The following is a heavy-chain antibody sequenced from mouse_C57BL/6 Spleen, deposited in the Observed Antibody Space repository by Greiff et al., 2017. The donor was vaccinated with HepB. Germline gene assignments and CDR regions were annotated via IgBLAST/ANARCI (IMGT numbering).Heavy chain of an antibody. J-gene: IGHJ2*01. Sequence: EVQLQQSGAELVRPGASVKLSCTASGFNIKDDYMHWVKQRPEQGLEWIGWIDPENGDTEYASKFQGKATITADTSSNTAYMQLSSLTPEDTAVYYCTPRLRYYFDYWGQGTTLTVSS. CDR1: GFNIKDDY. CDR2: IDPENGDT. CDR3: TPRLRYYFDY. V-gene: IGHV14-4*01.